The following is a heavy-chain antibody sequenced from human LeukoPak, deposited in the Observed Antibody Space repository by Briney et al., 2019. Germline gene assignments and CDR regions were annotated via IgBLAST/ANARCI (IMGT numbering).Heavy chain of an antibody. CDR1: GFTLSSYE. J-gene: IGHJ6*03. D-gene: IGHD1-26*01. CDR2: IDYSGGST. V-gene: IGHV3-23*01. Sequence: PGGSLRLSCTVSGFTLSSYEMSWIRQAPGKGLEWVSSIDYSGGSTYYADSVKGRFTISRDNSKNTLYLQMNSLRAEDTAVYYCAKAKVGATVDYYYYMDVWGKGTTVTVSS. CDR3: AKAKVGATVDYYYYMDV.